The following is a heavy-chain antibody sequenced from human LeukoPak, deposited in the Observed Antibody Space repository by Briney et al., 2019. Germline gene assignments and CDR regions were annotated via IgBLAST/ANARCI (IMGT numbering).Heavy chain of an antibody. Sequence: GGSLRLSCAASGFTFSSYSMNWVRQAPGKGLEWVSSISSSSSYIYYADSVKGRFTISRDNAKNSLYLQMNSLRAEDTAVYYCARGSKPAAIIGPWYFDLWGRGTLVTVSS. CDR2: ISSSSSYI. D-gene: IGHD2-2*02. CDR3: ARGSKPAAIIGPWYFDL. J-gene: IGHJ2*01. CDR1: GFTFSSYS. V-gene: IGHV3-21*01.